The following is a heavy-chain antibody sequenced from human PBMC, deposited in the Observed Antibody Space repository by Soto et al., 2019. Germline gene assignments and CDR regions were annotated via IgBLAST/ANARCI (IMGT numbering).Heavy chain of an antibody. CDR1: GFTFTNYA. Sequence: GGSLRLSCAVSGFTFTNYAMTWVRQAPGKGLEWVSAISGSGGSAYYADSLKGRFTTSRANSKNTLYLQINSLRAEDTAVYYCAKDLYEADTSSPIDFWGQGTLVTVSS. CDR2: ISGSGGSA. CDR3: AKDLYEADTSSPIDF. D-gene: IGHD2-2*01. V-gene: IGHV3-23*01. J-gene: IGHJ4*02.